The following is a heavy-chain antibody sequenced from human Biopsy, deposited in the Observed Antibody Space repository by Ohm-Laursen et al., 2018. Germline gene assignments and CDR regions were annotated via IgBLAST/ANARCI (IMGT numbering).Heavy chain of an antibody. CDR1: GGSVSSGGFY. V-gene: IGHV4-31*01. CDR3: ARRPYGGTRYWYFDL. Sequence: TLSLTCPVSGGSVSSGGFYWSWIRQHPGKGLEWIGYIYYSGTTYYNPSLKSLVTISVDTSKNQFPLKLNSVTAADTAVYYCARRPYGGTRYWYFDLWGRGTLVTVSS. CDR2: IYYSGTT. D-gene: IGHD4-23*01. J-gene: IGHJ2*01.